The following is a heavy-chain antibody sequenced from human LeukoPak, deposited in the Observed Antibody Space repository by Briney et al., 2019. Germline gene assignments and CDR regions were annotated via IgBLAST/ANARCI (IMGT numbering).Heavy chain of an antibody. J-gene: IGHJ3*02. CDR2: IYYSGST. Sequence: SWVRQPPGKGLEWIGYIYYSGSTYYNPSLKSRVTISVDTSKNQFSLKLSSVTAADTAVYYCARVSMGYCSGGSCYSDAFDIWGQGTMVTVSS. D-gene: IGHD2-15*01. CDR3: ARVSMGYCSGGSCYSDAFDI. V-gene: IGHV4-30-4*08.